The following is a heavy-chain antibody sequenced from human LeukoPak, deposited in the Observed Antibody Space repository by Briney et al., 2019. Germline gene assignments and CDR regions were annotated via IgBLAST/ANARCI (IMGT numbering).Heavy chain of an antibody. CDR1: GGTFSSYA. D-gene: IGHD3-22*01. Sequence: SVKVSCKASGGTFSSYAISWVRQAPGQGLEWMGGIIPIFGTANYAQKFQGRVTITTDESTSTAYMELSSLRSDDTAVYYCARGAGYYDSSGYPRTYDTFDIWGQGTMVTVSS. CDR3: ARGAGYYDSSGYPRTYDTFDI. CDR2: IIPIFGTA. J-gene: IGHJ3*02. V-gene: IGHV1-69*05.